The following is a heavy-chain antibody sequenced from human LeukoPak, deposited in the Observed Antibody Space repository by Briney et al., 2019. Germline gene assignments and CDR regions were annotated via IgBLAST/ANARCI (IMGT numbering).Heavy chain of an antibody. Sequence: ASVKVSCKASGGTFSSYAISWVRQAPGQGLEWMGGIIPIFGTANYAQKFQGRVTMTEDTSTDTAYMELSSLRSEDTAVYYCATVWSAYSIYSGSRGSVDYWGQGTLVTVSS. V-gene: IGHV1-69*06. CDR3: ATVWSAYSIYSGSRGSVDY. J-gene: IGHJ4*02. D-gene: IGHD1-26*01. CDR2: IIPIFGTA. CDR1: GGTFSSYA.